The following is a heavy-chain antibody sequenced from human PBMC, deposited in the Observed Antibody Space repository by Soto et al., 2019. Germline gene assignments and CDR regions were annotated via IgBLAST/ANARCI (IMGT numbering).Heavy chain of an antibody. Sequence: QVQLVESGGGVVQPGRSLRLSCAASGFTFSSYGMHWVRQAPGKGLEWVAVIWYDGSNKYYADSVKGRFTISRDNSKNTLYLQMNSLRAEDTAVYYCARDRGYRSSSMDVWGQGTTVTVSS. J-gene: IGHJ6*02. CDR3: ARDRGYRSSSMDV. D-gene: IGHD6-6*01. V-gene: IGHV3-33*01. CDR1: GFTFSSYG. CDR2: IWYDGSNK.